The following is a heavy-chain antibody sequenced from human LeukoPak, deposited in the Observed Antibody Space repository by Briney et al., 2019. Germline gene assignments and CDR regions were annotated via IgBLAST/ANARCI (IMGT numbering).Heavy chain of an antibody. V-gene: IGHV3-74*01. Sequence: PGGALRVSCAASLFTFSGYAMHWVRHAPGEGVVWVSRIKIEGVITSYADSVMGRFTISRDNARNALFREMNSLRAEDAPVYYCARDGFVGPVTAYLADWGQGTPVTVSS. D-gene: IGHD2-21*02. J-gene: IGHJ4*02. CDR2: IKIEGVIT. CDR3: ARDGFVGPVTAYLAD. CDR1: LFTFSGYA.